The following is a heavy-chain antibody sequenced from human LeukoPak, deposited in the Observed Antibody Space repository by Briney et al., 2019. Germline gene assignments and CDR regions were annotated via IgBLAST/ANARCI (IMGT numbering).Heavy chain of an antibody. Sequence: PGGSLRLSCAASGFSVSSTYMSWVRQAPGKGLEWVSGISPSFGEIHYADSVKGRFTLSSDSSRNTVYFQLNNLRVEDTAIYYCAKASWVSSTDAVRWGQGTLVTVSS. CDR2: SPSFGEI. J-gene: IGHJ4*02. CDR1: GFSVSSTY. D-gene: IGHD3-16*01. V-gene: IGHV3-53*01. CDR3: AKASWVSSTDAVR.